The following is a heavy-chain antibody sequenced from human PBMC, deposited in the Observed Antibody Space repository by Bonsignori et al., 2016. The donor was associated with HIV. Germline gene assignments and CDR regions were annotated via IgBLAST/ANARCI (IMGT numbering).Heavy chain of an antibody. V-gene: IGHV4-30-4*01. Sequence: RQAPGKGLEWIGYIYYSGSTYYNPSLKSRVTISVDTSKNQFSLKLSSVTAADTAVYYCAREVAMVSDYYYYYMDVWGKGTTVTVSS. J-gene: IGHJ6*03. D-gene: IGHD5-18*01. CDR2: IYYSGST. CDR3: AREVAMVSDYYYYYMDV.